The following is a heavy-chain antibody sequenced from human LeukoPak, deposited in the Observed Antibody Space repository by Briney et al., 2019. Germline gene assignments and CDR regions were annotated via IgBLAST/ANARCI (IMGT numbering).Heavy chain of an antibody. V-gene: IGHV4-34*01. CDR3: ARIGATGNLYYFDY. Sequence: ASETLSLTCAVYGGSFSGYYLSWIRQPPGKGLEWIGEINHSGSTNYNPSLKSRVTISVDTSKNQFSLKLSSVTAADTAVYYCARIGATGNLYYFDYWGQGTLVTVSS. CDR2: INHSGST. J-gene: IGHJ4*02. CDR1: GGSFSGYY. D-gene: IGHD1-26*01.